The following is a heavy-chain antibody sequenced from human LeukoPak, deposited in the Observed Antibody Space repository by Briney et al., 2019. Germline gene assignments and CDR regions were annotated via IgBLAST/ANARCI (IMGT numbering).Heavy chain of an antibody. V-gene: IGHV3-9*01. J-gene: IGHJ4*02. Sequence: SLRLSCAASGFTFDDYAMHWVRQAPGKGLEWVSGISWNSGSIGYADSVKGRFTISRDNAKNSLYLQMNSLRAEDTALYYCARDGLDGYYFDYWGQGTLVTVSS. CDR1: GFTFDDYA. CDR2: ISWNSGSI. CDR3: ARDGLDGYYFDY.